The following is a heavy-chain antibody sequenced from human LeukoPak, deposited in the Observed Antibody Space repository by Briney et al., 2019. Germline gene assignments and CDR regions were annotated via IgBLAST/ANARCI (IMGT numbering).Heavy chain of an antibody. Sequence: SETLSLTCTVSGGSISSYYWSWIRQPPGKGLEWIGYIYYSGSTNYNPSLKSRVTISVDTSKNQFSRKLSSVTAADTAVYYCARGKGGSYYKNNWFDPWGQGTLVTVSS. J-gene: IGHJ5*02. CDR3: ARGKGGSYYKNNWFDP. D-gene: IGHD1-26*01. CDR1: GGSISSYY. CDR2: IYYSGST. V-gene: IGHV4-59*01.